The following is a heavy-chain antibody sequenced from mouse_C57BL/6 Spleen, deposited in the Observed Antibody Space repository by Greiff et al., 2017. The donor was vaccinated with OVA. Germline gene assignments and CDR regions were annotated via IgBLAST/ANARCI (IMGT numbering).Heavy chain of an antibody. CDR1: GYAFSSYW. V-gene: IGHV1-80*01. CDR2: IYPGDGDT. J-gene: IGHJ2*01. CDR3: ARMVRGSSPYFDY. D-gene: IGHD1-1*01. Sequence: QVHVKQSGAELVKPGASVKISCKASGYAFSSYWMNWVKQRPGKGLEWIGQIYPGDGDTNYNGKFKGKATLTADKSSSTAYMQLSSLTSEDSAVYFWARMVRGSSPYFDYWGQGTTLTVSS.